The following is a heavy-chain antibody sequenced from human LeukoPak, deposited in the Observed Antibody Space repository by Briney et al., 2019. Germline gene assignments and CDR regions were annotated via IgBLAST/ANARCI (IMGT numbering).Heavy chain of an antibody. J-gene: IGHJ3*01. CDR1: GFTFSSYW. D-gene: IGHD1-14*01. Sequence: GGSLRLSCAASGFTFSSYWMSWVRQAPGKGLEWVANIKQDGSEKYYVDSVKGRFTISRDNAKNSLYLQMSSLRAEDTAVYYCASQFITGDAFDVWGQGTVVTVSA. CDR2: IKQDGSEK. V-gene: IGHV3-7*03. CDR3: ASQFITGDAFDV.